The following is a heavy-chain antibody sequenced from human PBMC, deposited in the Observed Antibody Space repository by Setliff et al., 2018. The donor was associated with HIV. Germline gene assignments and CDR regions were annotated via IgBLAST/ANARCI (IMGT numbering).Heavy chain of an antibody. Sequence: PSQTLSLTCAISGDNVSSGTSAWSWIRQSPSRGLEWLGRTYYRSTWRFGYADSVRGRISIAPDTSKNQFSMQLKSVTPEDAAVYFCVRDRVISSFETWGQGTKVTVSS. CDR1: GDNVSSGTSA. CDR3: VRDRVISSFET. V-gene: IGHV6-1*01. D-gene: IGHD2-21*01. CDR2: TYYRSTWRF. J-gene: IGHJ3*02.